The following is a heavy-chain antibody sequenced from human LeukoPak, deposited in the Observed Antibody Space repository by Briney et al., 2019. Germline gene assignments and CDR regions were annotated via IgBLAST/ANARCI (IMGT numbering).Heavy chain of an antibody. CDR2: INTNTGNP. Sequence: ASVKVSCKASGYTFTSYAMNWVRQAPGEGLEWMGWINTNTGNPTYAQGFTGRFAFSLDTSVSTAYLQISSLKAEDTAVYYCARALWFGELRDYYYYYGMDVWGQGTTVTVSS. J-gene: IGHJ6*02. D-gene: IGHD3-10*01. CDR1: GYTFTSYA. V-gene: IGHV7-4-1*02. CDR3: ARALWFGELRDYYYYYGMDV.